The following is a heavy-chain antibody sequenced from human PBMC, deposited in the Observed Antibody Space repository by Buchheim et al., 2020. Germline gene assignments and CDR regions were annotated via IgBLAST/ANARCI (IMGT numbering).Heavy chain of an antibody. J-gene: IGHJ4*02. CDR1: GFTFSNAW. V-gene: IGHV3-15*07. Sequence: EVQLVESGGGLVKPGGSLRLSCAASGFTFSNAWMNWVRQAPGKGLEWVGRIKSKTDGGKTDYAAPVKGRFTISRDDSKNTLYLQMNSLKTEDTAVYYCTTESGDSGSYPLDYWGQGTL. D-gene: IGHD1-26*01. CDR2: IKSKTDGGKT. CDR3: TTESGDSGSYPLDY.